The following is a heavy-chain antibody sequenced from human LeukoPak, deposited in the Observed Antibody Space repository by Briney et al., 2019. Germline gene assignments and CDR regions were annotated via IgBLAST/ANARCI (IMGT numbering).Heavy chain of an antibody. V-gene: IGHV1-8*01. CDR3: ARAPIPIIAMVRGFMSRVPSHFDL. CDR2: MNPNSGNT. Sequence: ASVKVSCKASGYTFTSYDINWVRQATGQGLEWMGWMNPNSGNTGYAQKFQGRVTMTRNTSISTAYMELNSLTSQDTAVYYCARAPIPIIAMVRGFMSRVPSHFDLWGRGTLVTVSS. CDR1: GYTFTSYD. J-gene: IGHJ2*01. D-gene: IGHD3-10*01.